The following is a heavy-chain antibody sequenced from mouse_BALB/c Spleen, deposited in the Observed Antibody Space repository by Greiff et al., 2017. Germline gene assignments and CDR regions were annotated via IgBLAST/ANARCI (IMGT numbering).Heavy chain of an antibody. CDR2: INSNGGST. CDR3: ARDAAYYGNYGFAY. V-gene: IGHV5-6-3*01. CDR1: GFTFSSYG. J-gene: IGHJ3*01. D-gene: IGHD2-10*01. Sequence: EVKVVESGGGLVQPGGSLKLSCAASGFTFSSYGMSWVRQTPDKRLELVATINSNGGSTYYPDSVKGRFTISRDNAKNTRYLQMSSLKSEDTAMYYCARDAAYYGNYGFAYWGQGTLVTVSA.